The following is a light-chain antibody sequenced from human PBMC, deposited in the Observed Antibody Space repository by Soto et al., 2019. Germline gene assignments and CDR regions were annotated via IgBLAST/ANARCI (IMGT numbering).Light chain of an antibody. CDR1: QSVGASY. J-gene: IGKJ4*01. CDR3: QQYYKWPLT. Sequence: EMVLTQSPVTLSLSPGERATLSCSASQSVGASYLAWYQQKPGQAPRLLINGASSRATGIPARLSGSGSGTEFTLTISSLESQDFAVYYCQQYYKWPLTFGGGTKVDI. V-gene: IGKV3D-15*01. CDR2: GAS.